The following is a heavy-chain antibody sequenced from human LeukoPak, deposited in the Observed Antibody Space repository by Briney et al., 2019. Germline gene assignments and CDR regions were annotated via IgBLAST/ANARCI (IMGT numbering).Heavy chain of an antibody. CDR2: ISAYNGNT. Sequence: GASVKVSCKASGYTFTSYGISWVRQAPGQGLEWMGWISAYNGNTNYAQKLQGRVTMTTDTSTSTAYMELRSLRSDDTAVYYCARSPHIAAAGLGSYFDYWGQGTLVTVSS. V-gene: IGHV1-18*01. J-gene: IGHJ4*02. D-gene: IGHD6-13*01. CDR3: ARSPHIAAAGLGSYFDY. CDR1: GYTFTSYG.